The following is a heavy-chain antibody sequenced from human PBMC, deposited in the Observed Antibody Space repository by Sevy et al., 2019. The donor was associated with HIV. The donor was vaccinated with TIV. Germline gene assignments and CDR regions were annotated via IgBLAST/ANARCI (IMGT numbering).Heavy chain of an antibody. Sequence: GGSLRLSCAASGFTFSSYGMDWVRQAPGKGLEWVALISYDGSNKYYADSVKGRFTISRDNSKNTLYLEMNSLRAEDTAVYYCAKDRQRYCRIASCYGVFDYWGQGSVVTVSS. V-gene: IGHV3-30*18. CDR2: ISYDGSNK. CDR1: GFTFSSYG. CDR3: AKDRQRYCRIASCYGVFDY. D-gene: IGHD2-2*01. J-gene: IGHJ4*02.